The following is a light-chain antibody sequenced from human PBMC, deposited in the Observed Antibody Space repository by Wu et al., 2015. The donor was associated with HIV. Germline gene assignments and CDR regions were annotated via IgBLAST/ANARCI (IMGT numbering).Light chain of an antibody. J-gene: IGKJ3*01. CDR3: QQYDNWPPFT. V-gene: IGKV3-15*01. Sequence: EIVMTQSPATLSVSPGERATLSCRASQSVSSNLAWYQQKPGQAPRLLIHSASTRATDIPARFSGSGSGTEFTLTISSLQSEDFAVYYCQQYDNWPPFTFGPGTKVDIK. CDR2: SAS. CDR1: QSVSSN.